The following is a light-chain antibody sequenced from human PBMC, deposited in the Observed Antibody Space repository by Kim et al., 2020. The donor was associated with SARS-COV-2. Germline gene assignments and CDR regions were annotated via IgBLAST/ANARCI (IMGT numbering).Light chain of an antibody. CDR2: EVS. V-gene: IGLV2-23*02. CDR1: SSDVGSYNL. J-gene: IGLJ2*01. CDR3: CLYAGSSTSVV. Sequence: QSITIACTGTSSDVGSYNLLSWYQQNPGKAPKLMIYEVSKRPSGVSKRFAGSKSGNTASLTISGLQAEDEADYYCCLYAGSSTSVVFGGGTQLTVL.